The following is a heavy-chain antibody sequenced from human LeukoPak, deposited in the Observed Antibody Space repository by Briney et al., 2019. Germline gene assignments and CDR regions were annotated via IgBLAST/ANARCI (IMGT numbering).Heavy chain of an antibody. CDR2: IYYSGST. J-gene: IGHJ5*02. D-gene: IGHD4-11*01. V-gene: IGHV4-39*01. CDR1: GGSISSSSYY. Sequence: PLETLSLTCTVSGGSISSSSYYWGWIRQPPGKGLEWIGSIYYSGSTYYNPSLKSRVTISVDTSKNQFSLKLSSVTAADTAVYYCARHPDYSNRWFDPWGQGTLVTVSS. CDR3: ARHPDYSNRWFDP.